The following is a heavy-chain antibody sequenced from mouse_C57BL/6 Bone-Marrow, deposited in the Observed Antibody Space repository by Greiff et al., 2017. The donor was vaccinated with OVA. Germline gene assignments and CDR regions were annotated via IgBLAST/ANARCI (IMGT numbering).Heavy chain of an antibody. CDR3: TRSGNYLYYYAMDY. V-gene: IGHV1-5*01. CDR2: IYPGNSDT. Sequence: VQLQQSGTVLARPGASVKMSCKTSGYTFTSYWMHWVKQRPGQGLEWIGAIYPGNSDTSYNQKFKGKAKLTAVTSASTAYMELSSLTNEDSAVYYCTRSGNYLYYYAMDYWGQGTSVTVSS. J-gene: IGHJ4*01. D-gene: IGHD2-1*01. CDR1: GYTFTSYW.